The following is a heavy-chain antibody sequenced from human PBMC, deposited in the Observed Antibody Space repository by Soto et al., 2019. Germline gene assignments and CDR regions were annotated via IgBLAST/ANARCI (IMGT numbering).Heavy chain of an antibody. J-gene: IGHJ4*02. CDR1: GGSITSNSYY. Sequence: PSETLSLTCTVSGGSITSNSYYWGWIRQPPGKGLEWIGSFYYSEITYFNPSLKSRVTISVDTSKNQFSLKLSAVTAADTAMYYCARRSTVTYDYWGQGILVTVSS. CDR3: ARRSTVTYDY. V-gene: IGHV4-39*01. D-gene: IGHD4-17*01. CDR2: FYYSEIT.